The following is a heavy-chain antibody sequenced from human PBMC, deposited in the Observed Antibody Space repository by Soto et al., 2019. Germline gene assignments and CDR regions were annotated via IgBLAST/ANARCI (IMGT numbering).Heavy chain of an antibody. CDR1: GGSISSGDYY. D-gene: IGHD3-10*01. CDR3: ARTLHWAMVRGVGNFNFDY. J-gene: IGHJ4*02. Sequence: KASETLSLTCTVSGGSISSGDYYWSWIRQPPGKGLEWIGYIYYSGSTYYNPSLKSRVTISVDTSKNQFSLKLSSVTAADTAVYYCARTLHWAMVRGVGNFNFDYWGQGTLVTVSS. CDR2: IYYSGST. V-gene: IGHV4-30-4*01.